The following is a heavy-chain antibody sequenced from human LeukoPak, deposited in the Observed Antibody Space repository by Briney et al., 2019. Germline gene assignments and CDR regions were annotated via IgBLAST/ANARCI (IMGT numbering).Heavy chain of an antibody. Sequence: GGSLRLSCAASGFTFSSYAMHWVRQAPGKGLEWVGRIKSKTDGGTTDYAAPVKGRFTISRDDSKNTLYLQMNSLRAEDTAVYYCAREEGAIVATTQASDYWGQGTLVTVSS. D-gene: IGHD5-12*01. J-gene: IGHJ4*02. CDR3: AREEGAIVATTQASDY. V-gene: IGHV3-15*01. CDR2: IKSKTDGGTT. CDR1: GFTFSSYA.